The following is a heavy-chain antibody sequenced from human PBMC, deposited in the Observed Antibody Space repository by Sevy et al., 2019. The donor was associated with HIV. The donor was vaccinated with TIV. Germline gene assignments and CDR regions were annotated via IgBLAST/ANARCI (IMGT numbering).Heavy chain of an antibody. V-gene: IGHV3-11*01. Sequence: GGSLRLSCAASGFTFSDYYMSWIRQAPGKGLEWVSYISSSGSTIYYADSVKGRFTISRDNAKNSLYLQMNSLRAEDMAVYYCARNSVEDYDFWSGYYRGLYYFDYWGQGTLVTVSS. CDR1: GFTFSDYY. CDR3: ARNSVEDYDFWSGYYRGLYYFDY. CDR2: ISSSGSTI. J-gene: IGHJ4*02. D-gene: IGHD3-3*01.